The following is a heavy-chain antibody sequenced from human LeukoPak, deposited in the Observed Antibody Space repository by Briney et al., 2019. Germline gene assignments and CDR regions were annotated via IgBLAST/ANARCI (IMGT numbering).Heavy chain of an antibody. CDR3: AKDATSIDYYDSSGHPGAFDI. CDR2: IRYDGSNK. D-gene: IGHD3-22*01. Sequence: PGGSLRLSCAASGFTFSSYGMHWVRQAPGKGLEWEAFIRYDGSNKYYADSVKGRFTISRDNSKNTLYLQMNSLRAEDTAVYYCAKDATSIDYYDSSGHPGAFDIWGQGTMVTVSS. J-gene: IGHJ3*02. CDR1: GFTFSSYG. V-gene: IGHV3-30*02.